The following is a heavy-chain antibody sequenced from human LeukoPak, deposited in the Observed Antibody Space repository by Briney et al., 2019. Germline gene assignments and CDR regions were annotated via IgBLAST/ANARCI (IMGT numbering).Heavy chain of an antibody. D-gene: IGHD3-22*01. CDR3: ARLIVAVNWFDP. Sequence: SQTLSLTCAVSGGPISSGSNYWSWIRQPAGKGLEWIGRIYTSGSTNYNPSLKSRVTISVDTSKNQFSLTLSSVTAADTAVYYCARLIVAVNWFDPWGQGTLVTVSS. V-gene: IGHV4-61*02. CDR2: IYTSGST. CDR1: GGPISSGSNY. J-gene: IGHJ5*02.